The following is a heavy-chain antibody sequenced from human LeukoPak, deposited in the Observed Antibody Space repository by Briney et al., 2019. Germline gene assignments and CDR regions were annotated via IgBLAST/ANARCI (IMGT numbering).Heavy chain of an antibody. CDR1: GFTFSSYG. J-gene: IGHJ4*02. V-gene: IGHV3-23*01. Sequence: PGGSLRLSCAGSGFTFSSYGMRWVRQAPGKGLEWVSTISASGDSTYYADSVKGRFTISRDNSKNTLYLQMNSLRAEDTAVYYCARVFPYTVTTLGYWGRGTLVTVSS. CDR2: ISASGDST. D-gene: IGHD4-17*01. CDR3: ARVFPYTVTTLGY.